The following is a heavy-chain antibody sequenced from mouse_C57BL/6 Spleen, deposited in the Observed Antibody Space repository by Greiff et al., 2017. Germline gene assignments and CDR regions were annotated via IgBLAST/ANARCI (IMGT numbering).Heavy chain of an antibody. D-gene: IGHD2-13*01. CDR1: GYTFTSYW. CDR3: ARETAPTRYLDG. Sequence: VKLQQPGAELVRPGSSVKLSCKASGYTFTSYWMHWVKQRPIQGLEWIGNIDPSDSETHYNQKFKDKATLTVDKSSSTAYMQLSSLTSEDSAVYYWARETAPTRYLDGWGTGTTVTVTS. J-gene: IGHJ1*03. CDR2: IDPSDSET. V-gene: IGHV1-52*01.